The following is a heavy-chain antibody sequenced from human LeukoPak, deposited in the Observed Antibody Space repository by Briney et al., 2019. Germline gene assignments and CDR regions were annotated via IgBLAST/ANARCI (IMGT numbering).Heavy chain of an antibody. CDR1: GGSISGTTHY. V-gene: IGHV4-39*07. CDR2: KYYSESA. D-gene: IGHD3-10*01. Sequence: PSETLSLTCTVSGGSISGTTHYWSWIRQLPGKGLEWIGFKYYSESAYYNPSLKSRVTISVDTSKNQFSLKLSSVTAADTAVYYCARGSGSYYNKFDYWGQGTLVTVSS. CDR3: ARGSGSYYNKFDY. J-gene: IGHJ4*02.